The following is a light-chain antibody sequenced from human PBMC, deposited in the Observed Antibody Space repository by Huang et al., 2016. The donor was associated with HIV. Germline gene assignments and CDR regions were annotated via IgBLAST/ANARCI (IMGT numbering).Light chain of an antibody. CDR2: GAS. CDR3: QQYNNWPLT. Sequence: EVVMTQSPASLSVSPGDRATLSCWAGQSVKTNLAWYQQQPGPAPRLLIFGASTRATGVPARFSGSGSGTDFTLTISSLQSEDFAVYYCQQYNNWPLTFGGGTRVEIK. J-gene: IGKJ4*01. CDR1: QSVKTN. V-gene: IGKV3-15*01.